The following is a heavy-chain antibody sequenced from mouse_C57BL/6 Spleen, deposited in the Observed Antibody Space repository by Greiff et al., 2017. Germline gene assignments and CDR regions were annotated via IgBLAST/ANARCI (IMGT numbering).Heavy chain of an antibody. CDR1: GYTFTSYW. CDR3: ARLNWDDY. Sequence: QVQLQQPGAELVKPGASVKLSCKASGYTFTSYWMQWVKQRPGQGLEWIGEIDPSDSYTNYNQKFKGKATLTVDTSSSTAYMQLSSRTSEDSAVYYCARLNWDDYWGQGTTLTVSS. J-gene: IGHJ2*01. CDR2: IDPSDSYT. V-gene: IGHV1-50*01. D-gene: IGHD4-1*01.